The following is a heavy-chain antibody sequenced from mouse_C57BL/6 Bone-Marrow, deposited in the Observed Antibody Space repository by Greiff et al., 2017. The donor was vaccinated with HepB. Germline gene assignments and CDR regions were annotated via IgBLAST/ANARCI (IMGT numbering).Heavy chain of an antibody. D-gene: IGHD2-3*01. V-gene: IGHV5-6*02. CDR2: ISSGGSYT. CDR1: GFTFSSYG. Sequence: EVKLVESGGDLVKPGGSLKLSCAASGFTFSSYGMSWVRQTPDKRLEWVATISSGGSYTYYPDSVKGRYTISRDNAKNTLYLQMSSLKSEDTAMYYCARYDCYYKDWFAYWGQGTLVTVSA. J-gene: IGHJ3*01. CDR3: ARYDCYYKDWFAY.